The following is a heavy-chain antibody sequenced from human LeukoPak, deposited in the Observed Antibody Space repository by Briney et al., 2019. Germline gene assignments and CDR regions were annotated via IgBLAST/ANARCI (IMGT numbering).Heavy chain of an antibody. J-gene: IGHJ6*02. CDR3: ARAPSSSWSYYYYYGMDV. CDR1: GGSFSSGSYY. CDR2: IYYSGST. Sequence: SETLSLTCTVSGGSFSSGSYYWSWIRQPPGKGLEWIGYIYYSGSTNYNPSLKSRVTISVDTSKNQFSLKLSSVTAADTAVYYCARAPSSSWSYYYYYGMDVWGQGTTVTVSS. V-gene: IGHV4-61*01. D-gene: IGHD6-13*01.